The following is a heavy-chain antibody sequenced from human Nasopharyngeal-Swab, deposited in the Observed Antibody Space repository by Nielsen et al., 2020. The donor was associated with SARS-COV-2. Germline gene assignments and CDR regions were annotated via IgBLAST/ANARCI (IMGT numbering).Heavy chain of an antibody. CDR3: ARGFIVATIFHYYYYMDV. D-gene: IGHD5-12*01. Sequence: ASVKVSCKASGYTFTSYAMHWVRQAPGQRLEWMGWINAGNGNTKYSQKFQGRVTMTRNTSISTAYMELSSLRSEDTAVYYCARGFIVATIFHYYYYMDVWGKGTTVTVSS. J-gene: IGHJ6*03. V-gene: IGHV1-3*01. CDR1: GYTFTSYA. CDR2: INAGNGNT.